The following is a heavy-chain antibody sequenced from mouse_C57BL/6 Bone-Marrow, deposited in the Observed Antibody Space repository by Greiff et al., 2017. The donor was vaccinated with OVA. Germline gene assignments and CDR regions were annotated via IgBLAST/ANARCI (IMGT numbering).Heavy chain of an antibody. CDR3: ARSYSNYLYYYAMDY. V-gene: IGHV1-39*01. D-gene: IGHD2-5*01. CDR1: GYSFTDYN. J-gene: IGHJ4*01. Sequence: EVQRVESGPELVKPGASVKISCKASGYSFTDYNMNWVKQSNGKSLEWIGVINPNYGTTSYNQKFKGKATLTVDQSSSTAYMQLNSLTSEDSAVYYCARSYSNYLYYYAMDYWGQGTSVTVSS. CDR2: INPNYGTT.